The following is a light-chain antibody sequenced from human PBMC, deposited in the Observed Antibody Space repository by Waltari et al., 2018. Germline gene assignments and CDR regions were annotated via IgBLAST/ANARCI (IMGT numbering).Light chain of an antibody. CDR1: QSISSS. Sequence: DIQMTQSPSTLSASVGETVTITCRASQSISSSLAWYQQRPGKVPKLLIYKASSLQGGVPSRFRGSGSGTEFTLTISSLQPDDFATYYCQQYNTYSRTFGQGTKVEIK. CDR2: KAS. V-gene: IGKV1-5*03. CDR3: QQYNTYSRT. J-gene: IGKJ1*01.